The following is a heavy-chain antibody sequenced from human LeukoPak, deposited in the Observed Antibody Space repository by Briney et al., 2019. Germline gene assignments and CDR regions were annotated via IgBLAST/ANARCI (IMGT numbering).Heavy chain of an antibody. J-gene: IGHJ4*02. CDR2: IYYSGST. CDR1: GGSISSYY. CDR3: ARTTTVVRWKFNSFDY. Sequence: SETLSLTCTVSGGSISSYYWSWIRQPPGKGLEWIGYIYYSGSTNYNPSLKSRVTISVDSSKNQFSLKLSSVTAADTAVYYCARTTTVVRWKFNSFDYWGQGTLVTVSS. V-gene: IGHV4-59*01. D-gene: IGHD4-23*01.